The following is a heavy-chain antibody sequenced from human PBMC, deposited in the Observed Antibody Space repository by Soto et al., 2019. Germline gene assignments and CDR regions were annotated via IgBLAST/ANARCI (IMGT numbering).Heavy chain of an antibody. Sequence: QVQLVQSGAEVKRPGASVKLSCKASGYTFTTYGFNWVRQAPGQGLEWMGWISPYNGDTNYAQNFQGRVTLTTDTSTSTAYMELRSLTSDDTAVYYCARTPRAQMIVLEAATRFDYWGQGTLVTVS. V-gene: IGHV1-18*04. CDR3: ARTPRAQMIVLEAATRFDY. D-gene: IGHD2-15*01. CDR1: GYTFTTYG. CDR2: ISPYNGDT. J-gene: IGHJ4*02.